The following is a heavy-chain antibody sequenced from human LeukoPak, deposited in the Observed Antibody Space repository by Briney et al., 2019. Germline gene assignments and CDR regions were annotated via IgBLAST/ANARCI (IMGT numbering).Heavy chain of an antibody. CDR3: AGDLFPYYDYVWGSYQPFDY. J-gene: IGHJ4*02. CDR2: ISAYNGNT. D-gene: IGHD3-16*02. Sequence: ASVKVSCKASGYTFTSYYMHWVRQAPGQGLEWMGWISAYNGNTNYAQKLQGRVTMTTDTSTSTAYMELRSLRSDDTAVYYCAGDLFPYYDYVWGSYQPFDYWGQGTLVTVSS. V-gene: IGHV1-18*04. CDR1: GYTFTSYY.